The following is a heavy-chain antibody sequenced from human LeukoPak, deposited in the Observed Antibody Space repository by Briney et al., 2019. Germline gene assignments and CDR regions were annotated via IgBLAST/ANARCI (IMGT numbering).Heavy chain of an antibody. J-gene: IGHJ4*02. V-gene: IGHV1-46*01. Sequence: ASVKVSCKASGYTFIGYYMHWVRQAPGQGLEWMGIINPSGGSTSYAQKFQGRVTMTRDTSTSTVYMELSSLRSEDTAVYYCARDLSYCSSTSCFYDYWGQGTLVTVSS. D-gene: IGHD2-2*01. CDR3: ARDLSYCSSTSCFYDY. CDR1: GYTFIGYY. CDR2: INPSGGST.